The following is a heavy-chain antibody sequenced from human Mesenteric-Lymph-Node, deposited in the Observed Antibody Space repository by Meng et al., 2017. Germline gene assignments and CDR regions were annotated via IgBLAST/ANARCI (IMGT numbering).Heavy chain of an antibody. CDR2: INPSGGST. Sequence: VSCKASGYTFTSYYMHWVRQAPGQGLEWMGIINPSGGSTSYAQKFQGRVAMTRDTSTSTVYMELSSLRSEDTAVYYCARERVSFGGIVGADYGYWGQGTLDTVSS. CDR3: ARERVSFGGIVGADYGY. D-gene: IGHD1-26*01. CDR1: GYTFTSYY. V-gene: IGHV1-46*01. J-gene: IGHJ4*02.